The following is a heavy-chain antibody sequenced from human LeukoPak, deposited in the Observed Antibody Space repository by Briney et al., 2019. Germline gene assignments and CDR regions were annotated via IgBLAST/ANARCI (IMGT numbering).Heavy chain of an antibody. CDR2: ISSSSSTI. Sequence: GGSLRLSCAASGFTFSTYSMNWVRQAPGKGLEWVSYISSSSSTIYYADSVKGRFTISRDNAKNSLYLQMNSLRAEDTAVYYCAGQGLGSSWYREIWGQGTMVTVSS. J-gene: IGHJ3*02. CDR1: GFTFSTYS. CDR3: AGQGLGSSWYREI. D-gene: IGHD6-13*01. V-gene: IGHV3-48*04.